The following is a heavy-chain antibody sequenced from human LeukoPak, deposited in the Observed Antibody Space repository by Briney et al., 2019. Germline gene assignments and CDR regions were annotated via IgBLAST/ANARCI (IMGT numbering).Heavy chain of an antibody. J-gene: IGHJ4*02. CDR2: IRYDGSNK. D-gene: IGHD2-15*01. CDR3: ARQVVAATSLPLYFDY. Sequence: GGSLRLSCAASRFTFSSYSMHWVRQAPGKGLEWVAFIRYDGSNKYYADSEKGRFTISRDNSKNTLYLQMNSLRADDTAVYYCARQVVAATSLPLYFDYWGQGTLVTVSS. CDR1: RFTFSSYS. V-gene: IGHV3-30*02.